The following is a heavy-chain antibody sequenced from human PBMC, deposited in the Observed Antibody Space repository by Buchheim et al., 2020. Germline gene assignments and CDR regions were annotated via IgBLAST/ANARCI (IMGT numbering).Heavy chain of an antibody. J-gene: IGHJ4*02. D-gene: IGHD6-19*01. V-gene: IGHV5-51*01. CDR3: ARQGSSGWSNFDY. CDR1: GYSFSTYW. CDR2: IYPGDSDT. Sequence: EVQLVQSGAEVKKPGESLKISCVVSGYSFSTYWIGWVRQMPGKGLEWMGIIYPGDSDTRYGPSFQGQVTVSADKSIRTAYLQWSSLKASDTAIYYCARQGSSGWSNFDYWGQGTL.